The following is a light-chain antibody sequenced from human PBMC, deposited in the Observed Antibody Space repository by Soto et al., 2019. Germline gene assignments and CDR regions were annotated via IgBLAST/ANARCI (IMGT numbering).Light chain of an antibody. V-gene: IGKV1-5*01. CDR2: AAS. Sequence: DIQMTQSPSTLSASVGDRFTITCRARQNINNWLAWYQQKPGKAPKLLIYAASSLESGVPSRFSGSRSGTEFTLTISSLQPDDCATYYCQHYESNPWTFGQGTKVELK. CDR1: QNINNW. J-gene: IGKJ1*01. CDR3: QHYESNPWT.